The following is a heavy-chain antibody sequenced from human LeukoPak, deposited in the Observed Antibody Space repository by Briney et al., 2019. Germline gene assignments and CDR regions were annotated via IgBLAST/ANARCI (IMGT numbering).Heavy chain of an antibody. Sequence: SQTLSLTCTVSGGSISSGSYYWSWIRQPAGKGLEWIGRTYTSGSTNYNPSLKSRVTISVDTSKNQFSLKLSSVTAADTAVYYCARGVGATTGFDYWGQGTLVTVSS. D-gene: IGHD1-26*01. CDR3: ARGVGATTGFDY. J-gene: IGHJ4*02. CDR2: TYTSGST. CDR1: GGSISSGSYY. V-gene: IGHV4-61*02.